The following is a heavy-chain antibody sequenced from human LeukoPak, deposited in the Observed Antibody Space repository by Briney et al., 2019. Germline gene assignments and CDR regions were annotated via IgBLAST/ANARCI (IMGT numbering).Heavy chain of an antibody. CDR2: ISSSSSTI. CDR1: GFTFSSYS. V-gene: IGHV3-48*04. CDR3: ARDYTYCSGGTCYDRFDY. Sequence: GGSLRLSCAASGFTFSSYSMNWVRQAPGKGLEWVSYISSSSSTIYYADSVKGRFTISRDNAKSSLYLQMTSLRAEDTAVYYCARDYTYCSGGTCYDRFDYWGQGTLVTVSS. J-gene: IGHJ4*02. D-gene: IGHD2-15*01.